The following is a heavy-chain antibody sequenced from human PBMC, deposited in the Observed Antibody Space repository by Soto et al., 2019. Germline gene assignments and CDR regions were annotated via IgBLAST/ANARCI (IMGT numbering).Heavy chain of an antibody. CDR2: ISSNGGST. CDR3: AVAVAGPTAIGY. V-gene: IGHV3-64*01. CDR1: GFTFSSYA. Sequence: GGSLRLSCAASGFTFSSYAMHWVRQAPGKGLEYVSAISSNGGSTYYANSVKGRFTISRDNSKNTLYLQMNSLRAEDTAVYYCAVAVAGPTAIGYWGQGTLVTVSS. J-gene: IGHJ4*02. D-gene: IGHD6-19*01.